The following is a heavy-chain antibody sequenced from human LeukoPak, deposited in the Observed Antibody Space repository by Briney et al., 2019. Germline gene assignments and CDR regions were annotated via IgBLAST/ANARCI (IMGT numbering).Heavy chain of an antibody. CDR3: ARDIAAAGLDN. V-gene: IGHV3-66*01. D-gene: IGHD6-13*01. CDR1: GFAVSSNY. CDR2: IYSGGST. Sequence: PGGSLRLSCAASGFAVSSNYMSWVRQAPGKGLEWVSVIYSGGSTYYADSVKGRFTISRDNSKNTLYLQMNSLRAEDTAVYYCARDIAAAGLDNWGQGTLVTVSS. J-gene: IGHJ4*02.